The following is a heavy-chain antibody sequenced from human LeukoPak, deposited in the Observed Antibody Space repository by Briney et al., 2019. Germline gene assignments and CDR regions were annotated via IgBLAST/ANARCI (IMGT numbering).Heavy chain of an antibody. CDR1: GFTFSSYG. CDR2: ISYDGSYK. Sequence: PGGSLRLSCAASGFTFSSYGMHWVRQAPGKGLEWVAVISYDGSYKYYADSVKGRFTTSRDNSKTTLYLQMNSLRAEDTAVYYCAKDQSGGDYFDYWGQGTLVTVSS. V-gene: IGHV3-30*18. CDR3: AKDQSGGDYFDY. J-gene: IGHJ4*02. D-gene: IGHD4-17*01.